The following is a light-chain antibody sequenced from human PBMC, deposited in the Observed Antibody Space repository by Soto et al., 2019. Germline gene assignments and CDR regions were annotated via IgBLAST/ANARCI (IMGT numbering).Light chain of an antibody. V-gene: IGKV3-15*01. Sequence: EIVLTQSRDTLCVCPGERATLSCLASQSVSRNLAWYQQKPGQAPRLLIYGASTRATGIPTRFSGSGSGTEFTLTISSLQSEDFAVYYCQQYNSWPPLTFGGGTKVDI. J-gene: IGKJ4*01. CDR1: QSVSRN. CDR2: GAS. CDR3: QQYNSWPPLT.